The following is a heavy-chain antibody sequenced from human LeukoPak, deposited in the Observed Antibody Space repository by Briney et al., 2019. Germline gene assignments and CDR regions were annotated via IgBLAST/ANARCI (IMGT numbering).Heavy chain of an antibody. CDR2: ISSSSSYT. D-gene: IGHD3-9*01. V-gene: IGHV3-11*06. J-gene: IGHJ4*02. Sequence: EPGGPLRLSCAVSGFTFSDYYMSWIRQAPGKGLEWVSYISSSSSYTNYADSVKGRFTISRDNAKNSLYLQMNSLRAEDTAVYYCARVVDYYFDYWGQGTLVTVSS. CDR3: ARVVDYYFDY. CDR1: GFTFSDYY.